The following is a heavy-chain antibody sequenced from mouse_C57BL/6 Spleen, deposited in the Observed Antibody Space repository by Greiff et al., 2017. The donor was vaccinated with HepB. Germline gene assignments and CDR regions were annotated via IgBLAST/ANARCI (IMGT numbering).Heavy chain of an antibody. CDR3: ARTARIKY. Sequence: EVKVEESGPGLVKPSQSLSLTCTVTGYSITSGYGWNWIRQFPGNKLGWMGYISYSGSTNYNPSLKSRISITRDTSKNQFFLQLNSVTTEDTATYDCARTARIKYWGQGTTLTVSS. CDR2: ISYSGST. CDR1: GYSITSGYG. J-gene: IGHJ2*01. V-gene: IGHV3-2*02. D-gene: IGHD1-2*01.